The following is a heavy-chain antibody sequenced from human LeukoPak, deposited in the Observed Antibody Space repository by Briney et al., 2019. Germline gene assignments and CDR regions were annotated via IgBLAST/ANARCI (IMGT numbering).Heavy chain of an antibody. CDR3: ARVLGLSDQLLRREKSYYYYYYYMDV. D-gene: IGHD2-2*01. Sequence: SETLSLTCAVYGGSFSGYYWSWIRQHAGKGREWIGRIYTSGSTNYNPSLKSRVTMSVDTSKNQFSLKLSSVTAADTAVYYCARVLGLSDQLLRREKSYYYYYYYMDVWGKGTTVTISS. V-gene: IGHV4-59*10. J-gene: IGHJ6*03. CDR1: GGSFSGYY. CDR2: IYTSGST.